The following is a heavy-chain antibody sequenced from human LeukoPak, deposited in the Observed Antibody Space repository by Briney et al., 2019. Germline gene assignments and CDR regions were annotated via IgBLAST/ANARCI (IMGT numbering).Heavy chain of an antibody. V-gene: IGHV3-23*01. D-gene: IGHD2-15*01. CDR3: ADYCSGSRYSGYSS. J-gene: IGHJ5*02. CDR1: GFTFSTYA. Sequence: GGSLRLSCAASGFTFSTYAMSWVRQAPGKGREWVSTISAIGGSTYYADSVKGRFTISRDNSKSTLYLHMNSLRAEDTAIYYCADYCSGSRYSGYSSWGQGTLVTVSS. CDR2: ISAIGGST.